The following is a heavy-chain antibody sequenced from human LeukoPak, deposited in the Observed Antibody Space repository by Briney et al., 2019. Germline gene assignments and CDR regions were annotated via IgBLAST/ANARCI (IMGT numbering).Heavy chain of an antibody. V-gene: IGHV3-30*18. CDR3: AKDGLLGELSFDY. D-gene: IGHD3-16*02. CDR2: ISYDGSNK. Sequence: GGSLRLSCAVSGITLSNYGMHWVRQAPGKGLEWVAVISYDGSNKYYADSVKGRFTISRDNSKNTLYLQMNSLRAEDTAVYYCAKDGLLGELSFDYWGQGTLVTVSS. CDR1: GITLSNYG. J-gene: IGHJ4*02.